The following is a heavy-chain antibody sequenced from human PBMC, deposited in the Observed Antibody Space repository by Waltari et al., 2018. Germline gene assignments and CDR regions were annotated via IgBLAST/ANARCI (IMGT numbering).Heavy chain of an antibody. J-gene: IGHJ4*02. CDR2: ISFDGYNP. Sequence: QVQLVESGGGVVQPGRSLRLSCAASGFAFNSYAMHWVRQAPGKGLEWVAVISFDGYNPNYVDSVRGRFTISRDSSRRTVYLQMNSLRPDDTAVYYCARVGYCSSTGCYTSGAFDYWGQGTPVIVSS. CDR1: GFAFNSYA. CDR3: ARVGYCSSTGCYTSGAFDY. V-gene: IGHV3-30-3*01. D-gene: IGHD2-2*02.